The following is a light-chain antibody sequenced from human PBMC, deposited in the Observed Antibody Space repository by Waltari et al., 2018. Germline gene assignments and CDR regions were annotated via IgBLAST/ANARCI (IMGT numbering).Light chain of an antibody. Sequence: QSVLTQPPSVSAAPGQKVSISCSGSTSNIGNNFVSWDQQFAGTAPKLLIYDNDKTPSAIRDRFSGSKSGTSATLDITGLVTGDEADYYCGSWDSSLSGHVFGTGTKVTVL. V-gene: IGLV1-51*01. CDR3: GSWDSSLSGHV. CDR2: DND. J-gene: IGLJ1*01. CDR1: TSNIGNNF.